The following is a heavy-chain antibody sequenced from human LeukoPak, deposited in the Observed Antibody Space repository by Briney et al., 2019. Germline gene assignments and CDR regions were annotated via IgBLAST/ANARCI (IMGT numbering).Heavy chain of an antibody. CDR2: INHSGST. D-gene: IGHD1-7*01. CDR1: GGSFSGYY. V-gene: IGHV4-34*01. Sequence: PSETLSLTCVVYGGSFSGYYWSWLRQPPGKGLEWIGEINHSGSTDYNPSLKSRVTISVDTSKNQFSLNLSSVTAADTAVYFCTGELAGTTVHYWGQGALVTVSS. CDR3: TGELAGTTVHY. J-gene: IGHJ4*02.